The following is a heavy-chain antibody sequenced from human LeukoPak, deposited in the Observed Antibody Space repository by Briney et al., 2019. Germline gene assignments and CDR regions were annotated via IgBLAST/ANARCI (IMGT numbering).Heavy chain of an antibody. CDR1: GFTVSSNY. CDR3: ARGNVYDTSGYYSLDP. CDR2: IYSGGTT. D-gene: IGHD3-22*01. Sequence: GGSLRLSCAAFGFTVSSNYMSWVRQAPGKGLEWVSVIYSGGTTFFADSVKGRFTISRDNSKNTLYLQMNSLRAEDTAVYYCARGNVYDTSGYYSLDPWGQGTLVTVSS. J-gene: IGHJ5*02. V-gene: IGHV3-53*01.